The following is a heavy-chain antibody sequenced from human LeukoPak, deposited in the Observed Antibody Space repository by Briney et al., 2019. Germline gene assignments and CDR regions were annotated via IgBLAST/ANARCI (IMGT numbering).Heavy chain of an antibody. V-gene: IGHV3-30*12. D-gene: IGHD2-2*01. CDR1: GFSFGFYG. Sequence: GGSLRLSCAASGFSFGFYGLHWVRQAPGKGLEWVAVISYDGSNKYYADSVKGRFTISRDNAKNSLFLQMNSLRAEDTAVYYCARLPAYCSSISCYYDYWGQGTLVTVSS. CDR3: ARLPAYCSSISCYYDY. J-gene: IGHJ4*02. CDR2: ISYDGSNK.